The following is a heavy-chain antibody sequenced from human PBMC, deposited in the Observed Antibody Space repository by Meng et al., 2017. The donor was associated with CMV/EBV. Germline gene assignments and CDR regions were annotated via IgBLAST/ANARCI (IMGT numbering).Heavy chain of an antibody. Sequence: GGSLRLSCTASGFTFGDYAMSWVRQAPGKGLEGVGFIRSKAYGGTTEYAASVKGRFTISRDDSKSIAYLQMNSLKTEDTAVYYCTRDADRYCSSTSCVPFNYWGQGTLVTVSS. CDR2: IRSKAYGGTT. CDR3: TRDADRYCSSTSCVPFNY. CDR1: GFTFGDYA. V-gene: IGHV3-49*04. D-gene: IGHD2-2*01. J-gene: IGHJ4*02.